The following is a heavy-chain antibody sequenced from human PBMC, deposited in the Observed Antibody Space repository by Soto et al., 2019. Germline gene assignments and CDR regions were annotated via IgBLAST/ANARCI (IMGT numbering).Heavy chain of an antibody. CDR2: INHSGST. J-gene: IGHJ6*02. Sequence: SETLSLTCAVYGGSFSGYYWSWIRQPPGKGLEWIGEINHSGSTNYNPSLKSRVTISVDTSKNQFSLKLTSVTAADTAVYYCATNSYYSLGVWGQGTTVTAP. CDR3: ATNSYYSLGV. CDR1: GGSFSGYY. V-gene: IGHV4-34*01.